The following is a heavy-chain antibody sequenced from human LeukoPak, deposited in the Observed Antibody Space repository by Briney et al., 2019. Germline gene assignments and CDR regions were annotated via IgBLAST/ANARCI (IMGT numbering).Heavy chain of an antibody. CDR1: GASISGTNW. Sequence: SETLSLTCAVFGASISGTNWWSWVRQPPGKGLEWIGEIYHSGSTNYNPSLKSRVTISVDKSKNQFSLKLTSVTAADTAVYYCARNYGDNNFDYWGQGTLVTVSS. CDR2: IYHSGST. V-gene: IGHV4-4*02. D-gene: IGHD4-17*01. CDR3: ARNYGDNNFDY. J-gene: IGHJ4*02.